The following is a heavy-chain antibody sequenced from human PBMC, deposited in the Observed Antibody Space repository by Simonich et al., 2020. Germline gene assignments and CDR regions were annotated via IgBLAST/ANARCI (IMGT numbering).Heavy chain of an antibody. J-gene: IGHJ4*02. Sequence: EVQLVESGGGLVQPGGSLRLSCAASGFTFSSSWMHWVRQAPGKGLVWGTRIKSDGSSTSNADSVKGRFTISRDNAKNTLYLQMNSLRAEDTAVYYCARNRLDYWGQGTLVTVSS. CDR1: GFTFSSSW. CDR2: IKSDGSST. V-gene: IGHV3-74*01. CDR3: ARNRLDY.